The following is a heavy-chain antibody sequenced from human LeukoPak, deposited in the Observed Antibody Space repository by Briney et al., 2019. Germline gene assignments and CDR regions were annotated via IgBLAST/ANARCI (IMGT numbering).Heavy chain of an antibody. D-gene: IGHD1-26*01. CDR2: ISSKGGST. CDR3: AKDLRPYSGSYYVDY. V-gene: IGHV3-64*04. Sequence: GGSLRLSCSASGFTVGSYAMEWVRQAPGKGLEYVSAISSKGGSTYYADSVKGRFTITRDNSKNTLYLQMNSLRAEDTAVYYCAKDLRPYSGSYYVDYWGQGTLVTVSS. J-gene: IGHJ4*02. CDR1: GFTVGSYA.